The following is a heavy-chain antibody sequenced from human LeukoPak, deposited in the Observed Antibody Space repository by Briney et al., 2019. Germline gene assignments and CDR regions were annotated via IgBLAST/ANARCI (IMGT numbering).Heavy chain of an antibody. Sequence: ASVKVSCKASGYTFTSYDINWVRQATGQGLEWMGWMNPNSGNTGYAQKFQGRATMTRNTSISTAYMELSSLRSEDTAVYYCARVKLVAGRGNWFDPWGQGTLVTVSS. V-gene: IGHV1-8*01. CDR1: GYTFTSYD. D-gene: IGHD6-19*01. J-gene: IGHJ5*02. CDR2: MNPNSGNT. CDR3: ARVKLVAGRGNWFDP.